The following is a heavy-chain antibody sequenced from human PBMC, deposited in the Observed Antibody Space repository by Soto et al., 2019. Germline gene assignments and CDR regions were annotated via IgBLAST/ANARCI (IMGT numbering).Heavy chain of an antibody. J-gene: IGHJ4*02. CDR2: IDPSGGST. V-gene: IGHV1-46*03. CDR1: GYTVTRHD. CDR3: TRGSTVVTRDYFDS. Sequence: QVQLVQSGAEVKKPGASVKVSCKASGYTVTRHDMHWVRQAPGQGLEWMGIIDPSGGSTTYAQKFQYRVTMTREMSTRTVYMELSSLRSDDTAIYYGTRGSTVVTRDYFDSWGQGTLVTVSS. D-gene: IGHD2-21*02.